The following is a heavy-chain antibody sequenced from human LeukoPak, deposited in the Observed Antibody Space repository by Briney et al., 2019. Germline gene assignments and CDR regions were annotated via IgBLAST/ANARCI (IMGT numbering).Heavy chain of an antibody. CDR2: IKPDGSEK. Sequence: GGSLRLSCAASGFTFSNSWMDWVRQTPGKGLEWVANIKPDGSEKYFVDSVKGRFTISRGNANISLYLQMNSLRVEDTAVYYCSRSLDHWGQGILVTVSS. J-gene: IGHJ4*02. V-gene: IGHV3-7*05. CDR1: GFTFSNSW. CDR3: SRSLDH.